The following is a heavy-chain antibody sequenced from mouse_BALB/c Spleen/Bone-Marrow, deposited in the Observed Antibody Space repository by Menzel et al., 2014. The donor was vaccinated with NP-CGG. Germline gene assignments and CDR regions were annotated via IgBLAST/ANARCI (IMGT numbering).Heavy chain of an antibody. V-gene: IGHV2-6-7*01. Sequence: VQLVESGPGLVAPSQSLSITCTVSGFSLPGSGVNWVRQPPGKGLEWLGMIWGDGSTDYNSAPKSRRSISKDNSKSQVFLKMNSLQTDDTARYYWARSFTTVVATPSEYWGQCSTRT. CDR3: ARSFTTVVATPSEY. CDR1: GFSLPGSG. J-gene: IGHJ2*01. CDR2: IWGDGST. D-gene: IGHD1-1*01.